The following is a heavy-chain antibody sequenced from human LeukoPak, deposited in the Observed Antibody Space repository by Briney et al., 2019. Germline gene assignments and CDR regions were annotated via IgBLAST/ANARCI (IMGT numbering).Heavy chain of an antibody. V-gene: IGHV3-21*01. D-gene: IGHD6-13*01. J-gene: IGHJ5*02. Sequence: PGGSLRLSCAASGFTFSSYSMNWVRQAPGKGLEWVSSISSSSSYIYYADSVKGRFTISRDNAKNSLYLQMNSLRAEDTAVYYCAKTGSSSWYRTRFDPWGQGTLVTVSS. CDR1: GFTFSSYS. CDR3: AKTGSSSWYRTRFDP. CDR2: ISSSSSYI.